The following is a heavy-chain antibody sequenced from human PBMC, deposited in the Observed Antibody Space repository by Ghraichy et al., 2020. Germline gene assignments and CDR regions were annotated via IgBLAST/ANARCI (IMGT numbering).Heavy chain of an antibody. V-gene: IGHV4-34*01. Sequence: SQTLSLTCAVYGGSFSGYYWSWIRQPPGKGLEWIGEINHSGSTNYNPSLKSRVTISVDTSKNQFSLKLSSVTAADTAVYYCARRRITIFGVVITPLDYWGQGTLVTVSS. CDR2: INHSGST. CDR3: ARRRITIFGVVITPLDY. CDR1: GGSFSGYY. D-gene: IGHD3-3*01. J-gene: IGHJ4*02.